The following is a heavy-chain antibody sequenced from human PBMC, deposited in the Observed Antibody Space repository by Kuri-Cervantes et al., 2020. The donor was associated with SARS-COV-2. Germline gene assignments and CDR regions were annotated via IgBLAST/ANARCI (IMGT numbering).Heavy chain of an antibody. J-gene: IGHJ6*03. CDR1: GGSISSHY. Sequence: ESLKISCTVSGGSISSHYWSWIRQPPGKGLEWVGYIYYSGSTNYNPSLKSRVTISVDTSKNQFSLKLSSVTAADAAVYYCARALYSYGYNGYYYYMDVWGKGTTVTVSS. D-gene: IGHD5-18*01. V-gene: IGHV4-59*11. CDR3: ARALYSYGYNGYYYYMDV. CDR2: IYYSGST.